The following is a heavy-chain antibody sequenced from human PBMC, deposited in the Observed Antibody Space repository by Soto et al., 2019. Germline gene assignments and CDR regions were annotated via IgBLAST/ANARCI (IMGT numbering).Heavy chain of an antibody. CDR1: GFTFSDSY. J-gene: IGHJ4*02. Sequence: GGSLRLSCAASGFTFSDSYMTWIRQAPGKGLEWVSYISNSGVTMYYADSMKGRFTISRDNAKNSLYLQMNSLRAEDTAVYYCVRGHTILTHWGQGTLVTVSS. D-gene: IGHD3-10*01. CDR3: VRGHTILTH. V-gene: IGHV3-11*01. CDR2: ISNSGVTM.